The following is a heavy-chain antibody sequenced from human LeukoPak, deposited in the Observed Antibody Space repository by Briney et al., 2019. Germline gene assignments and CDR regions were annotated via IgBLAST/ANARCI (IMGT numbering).Heavy chain of an antibody. D-gene: IGHD3-10*01. Sequence: NTSETLSLTCTVSGGSISSYYWSWIRQPPGKGLEWIGYIYYSGSTNYNPSLKSRVTISVDTSKNQFSPKLSSVTAADTAVYYCARVNEDYYYGSGSYYSSWGQGTLVTVSS. CDR3: ARVNEDYYYGSGSYYSS. V-gene: IGHV4-59*01. J-gene: IGHJ5*02. CDR2: IYYSGST. CDR1: GGSISSYY.